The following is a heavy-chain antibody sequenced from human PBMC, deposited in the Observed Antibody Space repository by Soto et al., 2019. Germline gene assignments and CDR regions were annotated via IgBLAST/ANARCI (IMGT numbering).Heavy chain of an antibody. Sequence: TLSLTCTVSGGSISSGGYYWSWIRQHPGKGLEWIGYIYYSGSTYYNPSLKSRVTISVDTSKNQFSLKLSSVTAADTAVYYCARVSSSSWFLFDYWGQGTLVTVSS. D-gene: IGHD6-13*01. J-gene: IGHJ4*02. CDR1: GGSISSGGYY. CDR3: ARVSSSSWFLFDY. V-gene: IGHV4-31*03. CDR2: IYYSGST.